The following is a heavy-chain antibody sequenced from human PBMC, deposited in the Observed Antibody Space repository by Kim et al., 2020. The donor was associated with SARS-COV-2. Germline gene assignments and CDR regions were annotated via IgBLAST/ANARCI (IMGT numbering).Heavy chain of an antibody. J-gene: IGHJ4*02. CDR3: AGGGFDY. V-gene: IGHV1-8*01. Sequence: IGNTGCPQKFQGRVTMTRKTSVNTAYMELVRLRSEDTAVYYCAGGGFDYWGQGTLVTVSS. CDR2: IGNT.